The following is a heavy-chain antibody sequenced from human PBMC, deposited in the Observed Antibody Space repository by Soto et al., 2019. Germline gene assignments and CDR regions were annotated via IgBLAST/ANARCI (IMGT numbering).Heavy chain of an antibody. CDR1: GGSISSGGYY. J-gene: IGHJ4*02. Sequence: QVQLQESGPGLVKPSQTLSLTCTVSGGSISSGGYYWSWIRQHPGKRLEWIGYLYYSGSTYYNPSLKSRVTRSVYTSKNPFSLKLSSVTAADTAVYYCARDIVEGITMVRGVIWGQGTLVTVSS. V-gene: IGHV4-31*03. CDR2: LYYSGST. CDR3: ARDIVEGITMVRGVI. D-gene: IGHD3-10*01.